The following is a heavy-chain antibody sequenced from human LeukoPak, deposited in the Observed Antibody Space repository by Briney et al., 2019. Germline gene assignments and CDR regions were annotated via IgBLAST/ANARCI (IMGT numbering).Heavy chain of an antibody. J-gene: IGHJ6*02. Sequence: GGSLRLSCAASGFTFSSYAMHWVRQAPGKGLEWVAVISFDGSDAYYADSVKGRFTISRDNSKNTLYLQMSSLRAEDTAVYYCARDGSIAVAPYGMDVWGQGTTVTVSS. D-gene: IGHD6-19*01. CDR1: GFTFSSYA. CDR3: ARDGSIAVAPYGMDV. V-gene: IGHV3-30-3*01. CDR2: ISFDGSDA.